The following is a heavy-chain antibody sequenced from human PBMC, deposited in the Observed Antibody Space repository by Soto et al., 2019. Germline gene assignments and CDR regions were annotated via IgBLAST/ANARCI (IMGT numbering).Heavy chain of an antibody. CDR1: GYTFTNYY. Sequence: QVQLVQSGAEVKKPGASVKASCRSSGYTFTNYYIHWVRQAPGQGLEWMGIINPSGSTTYAQKFQGSVTLTRDTFKSTVSMELGRLRSEDAAVYYCAREAGVAIFGVVSYYGMDVWGQGTTVTVSS. V-gene: IGHV1-46*01. D-gene: IGHD3-3*02. CDR3: AREAGVAIFGVVSYYGMDV. CDR2: INPSGST. J-gene: IGHJ6*02.